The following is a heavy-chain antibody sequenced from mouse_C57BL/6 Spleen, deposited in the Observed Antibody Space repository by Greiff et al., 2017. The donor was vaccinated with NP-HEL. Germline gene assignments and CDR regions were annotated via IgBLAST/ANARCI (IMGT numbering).Heavy chain of an antibody. J-gene: IGHJ4*01. CDR2: ISSGSSTI. CDR1: GFTFSDYG. Sequence: VQPKESGGGLVKPGGSLKLSCAASGFTFSDYGMHWVRQAPEKGLEWVAYISSGSSTIYYADTVKGRFTISRDNAKNTLFLQMTSLRSEDTAMYYCARYGYYAMDYWGQGTSVTVSS. V-gene: IGHV5-17*01. CDR3: ARYGYYAMDY. D-gene: IGHD2-10*02.